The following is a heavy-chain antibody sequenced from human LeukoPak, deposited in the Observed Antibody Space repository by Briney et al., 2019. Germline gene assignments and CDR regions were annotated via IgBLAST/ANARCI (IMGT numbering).Heavy chain of an antibody. D-gene: IGHD3-22*01. Sequence: GGTLRLSCAASGFIFSSYGMSWVRQAPGQGLEWVSAISGSVRSTYYADSVKGRFTISRDNSKNTVYLQMTSLRAEDTAVYYCAKTYYYDSSGYYYLGWFDPWGQGTLVTVSS. CDR3: AKTYYYDSSGYYYLGWFDP. J-gene: IGHJ5*02. CDR2: ISGSVRST. V-gene: IGHV3-23*01. CDR1: GFIFSSYG.